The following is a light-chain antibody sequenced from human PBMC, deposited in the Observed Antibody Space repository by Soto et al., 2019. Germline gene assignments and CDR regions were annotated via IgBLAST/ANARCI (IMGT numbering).Light chain of an antibody. CDR1: QSISSW. CDR2: KAS. CDR3: QQYNSSYT. Sequence: DIQMTQSPSTLSASVGHRVTITCRASQSISSWLAWYQQKPGKAPKLLIYKASSLESGVPSRFSGSGSGTEFTLTISSLQPDDFATYYCQQYNSSYTFGQGTKLEIK. J-gene: IGKJ2*01. V-gene: IGKV1-5*03.